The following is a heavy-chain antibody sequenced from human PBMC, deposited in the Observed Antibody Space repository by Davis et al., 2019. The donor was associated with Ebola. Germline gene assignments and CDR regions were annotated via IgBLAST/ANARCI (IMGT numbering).Heavy chain of an antibody. D-gene: IGHD1-20*01. V-gene: IGHV4-39*01. CDR3: ARQITGTTYYFDY. Sequence: PSETLSLTCSVSGGSISSRSYYWGWIRQPPGKGLEWIGSIYFRGSTYDNPSLTSRITMSVDTSKNQFSLNLGSMTAADTAFYYCARQITGTTYYFDYWGQGTLVIVSS. CDR1: GGSISSRSYY. CDR2: IYFRGST. J-gene: IGHJ4*02.